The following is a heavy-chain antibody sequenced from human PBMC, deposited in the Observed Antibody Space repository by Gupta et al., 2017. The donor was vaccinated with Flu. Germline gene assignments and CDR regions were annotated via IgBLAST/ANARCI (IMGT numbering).Heavy chain of an antibody. CDR3: ARGGIVGAAAFYYFDY. J-gene: IGHJ4*02. D-gene: IGHD1-26*01. CDR2: IGTAGDT. CDR1: GFTFSSYD. V-gene: IGHV3-13*01. Sequence: GFTFSSYDMHWVRQATGKGLEWVSAIGTAGDTYYPGSVKGRFTISRENAKNSLYLQMNSLRAGDTAVYYCARGGIVGAAAFYYFDYWGQGTLGTVSS.